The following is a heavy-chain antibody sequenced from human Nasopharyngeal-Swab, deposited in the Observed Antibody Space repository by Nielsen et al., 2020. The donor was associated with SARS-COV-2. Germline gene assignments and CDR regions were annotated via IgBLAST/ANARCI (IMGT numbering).Heavy chain of an antibody. CDR1: GDSVSRKSAA. J-gene: IGHJ3*02. CDR3: ARGEDGGFDDAFDI. D-gene: IGHD3-10*01. CDR2: TYYRSKWYN. Sequence: SQTLSLTCAISGDSVSRKSAAWNWIRQSPSRGLEWLGRTYYRSKWYNDYAVSVKSRITINPDTSKNRFSLQLNSVTPEDTAGYYCARGEDGGFDDAFDIWGQGTMVTVSS. V-gene: IGHV6-1*01.